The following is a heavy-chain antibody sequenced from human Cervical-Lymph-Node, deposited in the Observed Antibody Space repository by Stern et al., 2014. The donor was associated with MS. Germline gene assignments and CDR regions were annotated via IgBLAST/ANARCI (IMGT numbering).Heavy chain of an antibody. Sequence: EVQLVESGPEVKRPGESLKISCQASGYTFTSYWIGWVRQMPGKGLEWIAIIFPGGSDIRYSPSLQGPVTLSADKSSSTAYLQWNNLKASDTAIYYCARQRYFDYWGQGTLVTVSS. CDR2: IFPGGSDI. CDR3: ARQRYFDY. V-gene: IGHV5-51*01. J-gene: IGHJ4*02. CDR1: GYTFTSYW.